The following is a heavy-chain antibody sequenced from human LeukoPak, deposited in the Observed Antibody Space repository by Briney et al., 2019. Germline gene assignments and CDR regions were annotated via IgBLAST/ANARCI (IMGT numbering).Heavy chain of an antibody. CDR3: ARDHSPGWFDP. CDR2: ISGDGINT. V-gene: IGHV3-74*01. J-gene: IGHJ5*02. CDR1: GFTFSNDY. Sequence: GGSLRLSCAASGFTFSNDYMHWVRQAPGKGLEWVSRISGDGINTAYADSVKGRFTISRGNAKNTVYLQMNSLRAEDTALYFCARDHSPGWFDPWGQGAPVTISS.